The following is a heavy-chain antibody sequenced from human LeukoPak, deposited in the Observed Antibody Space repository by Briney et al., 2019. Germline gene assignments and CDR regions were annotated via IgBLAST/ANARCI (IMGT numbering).Heavy chain of an antibody. D-gene: IGHD3-10*01. CDR1: GVTFSSYA. CDR2: ISGSGGST. V-gene: IGHV3-23*01. J-gene: IGHJ4*02. CDR3: AKPLHGGYGSGSYYNIGY. Sequence: GGSLRLSCAASGVTFSSYAMSWVRQAPGKGLEWVSGISGSGGSTYYADSVKGRFTISRDNSKNTLYLQMNSLRAEDTAVYYCAKPLHGGYGSGSYYNIGYWGQGTLVTVSS.